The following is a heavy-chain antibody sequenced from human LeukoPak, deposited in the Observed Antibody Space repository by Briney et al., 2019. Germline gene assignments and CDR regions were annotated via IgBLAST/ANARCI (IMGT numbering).Heavy chain of an antibody. CDR3: ARGGRGYCTSSSCYFDC. D-gene: IGHD2-2*01. J-gene: IGHJ4*02. CDR1: GDSVSSAA. Sequence: SQTLSLTCAISGDSVSSAAWNWIRQSPSRGLECLGRTYYRSKWYNDYAVSVKSRITINPDTSKNQFSLHLNSVTPEDTAVYYCARGGRGYCTSSSCYFDCWGQGTLVTVSS. V-gene: IGHV6-1*01. CDR2: TYYRSKWYN.